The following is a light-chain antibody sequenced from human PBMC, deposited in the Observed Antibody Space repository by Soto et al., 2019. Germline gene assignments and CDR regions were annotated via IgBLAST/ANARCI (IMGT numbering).Light chain of an antibody. V-gene: IGLV7-43*01. J-gene: IGLJ2*01. Sequence: QTVVTREPSLTVSPGGTVTLTCASSTGAVTTGYYPNWFQQKPGQAPRALIYSTNNKYSWTPARFSGSLLGGKAALTLSGVQPEDEADYYSLLYYGGQLGVFGGGTKLTVL. CDR2: STN. CDR1: TGAVTTGYY. CDR3: LLYYGGQLGV.